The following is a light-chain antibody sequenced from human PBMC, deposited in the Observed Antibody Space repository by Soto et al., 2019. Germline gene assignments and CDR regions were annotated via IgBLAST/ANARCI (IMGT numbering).Light chain of an antibody. J-gene: IGLJ1*01. V-gene: IGLV2-23*01. CDR1: ISDVGSYNL. CDR2: ANT. CDR3: CSYATTITYV. Sequence: QSALTQPASVSGSPGQSITISCAGTISDVGSYNLVSWYQQYPCKATKVIIYANTKRPSGVANRFSGSKSGNTASLTISGIQAEAEADYYCCSYATTITYVFGTVTKVTVL.